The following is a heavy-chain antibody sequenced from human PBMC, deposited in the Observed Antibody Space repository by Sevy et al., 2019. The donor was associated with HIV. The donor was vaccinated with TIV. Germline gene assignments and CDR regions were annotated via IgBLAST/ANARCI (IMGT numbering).Heavy chain of an antibody. V-gene: IGHV3-7*01. Sequence: GGSLRLSCAGSGFTFSDYWMTWVRQAPGKGMEWVANIRQDGGEKYYADSVEGRFTISRDNAKNSVYLQMNSLRAEDTAVYYCVSAIGVASSYWGQGTLVTVSS. CDR1: GFTFSDYW. J-gene: IGHJ4*02. CDR3: VSAIGVASSY. D-gene: IGHD6-19*01. CDR2: IRQDGGEK.